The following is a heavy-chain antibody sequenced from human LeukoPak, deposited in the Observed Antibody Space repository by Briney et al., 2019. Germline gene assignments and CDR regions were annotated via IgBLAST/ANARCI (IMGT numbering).Heavy chain of an antibody. J-gene: IGHJ4*02. CDR1: GFTVSSDY. CDR3: AKDQSWLQPYFHY. Sequence: PGGSLRLSCAASGFTVSSDYMSWVRQAPGKGLEWVAFIRYDGTNKYYADSVKGRFTISRDNSENTLYLQMNSLRAEDTGVYYCAKDQSWLQPYFHYWGQGTLVTVSS. D-gene: IGHD5-24*01. V-gene: IGHV3-30*02. CDR2: IRYDGTNK.